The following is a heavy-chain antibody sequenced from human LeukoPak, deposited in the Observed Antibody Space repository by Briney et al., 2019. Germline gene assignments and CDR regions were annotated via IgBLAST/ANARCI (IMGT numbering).Heavy chain of an antibody. V-gene: IGHV4-61*01. CDR2: IYHSGNT. J-gene: IGHJ5*02. Sequence: PETLSLTCNVSDGSVSSGPYYWSWKRHPPEKGVEKNGYIYHSGNTNYNPSLQSRVSISVDRPKNQFSLKLTSVTAADTAVYYCARGIGSQLRSGWFDPWGQGTLVTVSS. CDR1: DGSVSSGPYY. D-gene: IGHD3-3*01. CDR3: ARGIGSQLRSGWFDP.